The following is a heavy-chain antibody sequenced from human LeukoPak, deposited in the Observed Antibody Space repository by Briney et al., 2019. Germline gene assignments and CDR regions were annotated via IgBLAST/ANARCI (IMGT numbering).Heavy chain of an antibody. CDR3: ARTYYYDSSGDVFDF. D-gene: IGHD3-22*01. CDR1: GYSFASYW. J-gene: IGHJ3*01. Sequence: GESLKISCKASGYSFASYWIGWVRQMSGKGLEWMAIIHPNDASTIYSPSFQGQVIISADKSITTAYLQWSSLKASDTAMYYCARTYYYDSSGDVFDFWGQGTMVTVSS. CDR2: IHPNDAST. V-gene: IGHV5-51*01.